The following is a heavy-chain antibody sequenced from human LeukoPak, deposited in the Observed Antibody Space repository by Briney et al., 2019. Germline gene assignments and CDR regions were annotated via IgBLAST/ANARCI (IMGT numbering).Heavy chain of an antibody. J-gene: IGHJ3*02. CDR1: GYTFTSYY. D-gene: IGHD3-3*02. Sequence: ASVKVSCKASGYTFTSYYMHWVRQAPGQGLEWMGIINPSGGTTSYAQKFQGRVTMTRDTSTSTVYMELSSLRSEDTDVYYCARVPIFGVGPLLDAFDIWGQGTMVTVSS. V-gene: IGHV1-46*01. CDR3: ARVPIFGVGPLLDAFDI. CDR2: INPSGGTT.